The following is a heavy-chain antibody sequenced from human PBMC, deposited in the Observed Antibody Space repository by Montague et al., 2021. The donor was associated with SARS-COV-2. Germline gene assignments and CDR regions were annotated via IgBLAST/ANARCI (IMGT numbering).Heavy chain of an antibody. V-gene: IGHV4-61*02. CDR2: IRTTGHT. CDR3: AGFGSGTLEFDL. D-gene: IGHD1-26*01. Sequence: TLSLTCTVSGASISTGIYYWSWIRQPAGRGLEWTGRIRTTGHTDYNSSLESRVFMSVDTSTNQFSLSLTSVTAADTAVYFCAGFGSGTLEFDLWGQGTLVTVSS. CDR1: GASISTGIYY. J-gene: IGHJ4*02.